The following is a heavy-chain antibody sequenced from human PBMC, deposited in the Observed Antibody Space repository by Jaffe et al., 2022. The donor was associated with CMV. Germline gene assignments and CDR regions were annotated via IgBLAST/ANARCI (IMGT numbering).Heavy chain of an antibody. CDR1: GFTFSSYS. V-gene: IGHV3-21*01. D-gene: IGHD3-10*01. CDR2: ISSSSSYI. CDR3: ARPYGSGSYSNWFDP. J-gene: IGHJ5*02. Sequence: EVQLVESGGGLVKPGGSLRLSCAASGFTFSSYSMNWVRQAPGKGLEWVSSISSSSSYIYYADSVKGRFTISRDNAKNSLYLQMNSLRAEDTAVYYCARPYGSGSYSNWFDPWGQGTLVTVSS.